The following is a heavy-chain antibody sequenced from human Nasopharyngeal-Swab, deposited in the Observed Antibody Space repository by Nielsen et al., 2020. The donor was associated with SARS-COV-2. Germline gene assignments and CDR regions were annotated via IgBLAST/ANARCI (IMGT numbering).Heavy chain of an antibody. CDR2: IKQDGSEK. D-gene: IGHD6-19*01. V-gene: IGHV3-7*01. CDR3: ARNPPGIAVAGYYYYYGMDV. Sequence: GESLKISCAASGFTFSSYWMSWVRQAPGKGLEWVANIKQDGSEKYYVDSVKGRFTISRDNAKNSLYLQMNSLRAEDTAVYYCARNPPGIAVAGYYYYYGMDVWGQGTTVTVSS. CDR1: GFTFSSYW. J-gene: IGHJ6*02.